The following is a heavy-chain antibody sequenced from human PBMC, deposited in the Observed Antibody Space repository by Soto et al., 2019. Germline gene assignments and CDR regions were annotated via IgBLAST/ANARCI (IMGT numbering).Heavy chain of an antibody. CDR3: VFYSSLESCSGWYWGSYFDY. J-gene: IGHJ4*02. CDR1: GGSISSDGYY. V-gene: IGHV4-31*03. Sequence: SETLSLTCTVSGGSISSDGYYWSWIRQHPGKGLEWIGYIYYSGSTHYNPSLKSRVTISVDTSKNQFSLKLSSVTAADTAVYYCVFYSSLESCSGWYWGSYFDYWGQGTLVTVSS. D-gene: IGHD6-19*01. CDR2: IYYSGST.